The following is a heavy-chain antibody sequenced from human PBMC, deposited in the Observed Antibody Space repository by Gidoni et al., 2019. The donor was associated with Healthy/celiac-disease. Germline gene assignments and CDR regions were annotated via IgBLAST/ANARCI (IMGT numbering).Heavy chain of an antibody. Sequence: EVQLVESGGGLVQPGGSLRLSCAASGFTFSSYDMHWVRQATGKGLEWVSAIGTAGDTYYPGSVKGRFTISRENAKNSLYLQMNSLRAGDTAVYYCARAQFESPRLGAFDIWGQGTMVTVSS. CDR2: IGTAGDT. J-gene: IGHJ3*02. V-gene: IGHV3-13*01. D-gene: IGHD3-16*01. CDR3: ARAQFESPRLGAFDI. CDR1: GFTFSSYD.